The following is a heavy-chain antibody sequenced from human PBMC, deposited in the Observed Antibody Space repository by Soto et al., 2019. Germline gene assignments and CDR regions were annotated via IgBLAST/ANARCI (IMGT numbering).Heavy chain of an antibody. CDR3: ARANYDILTGYFSFEY. J-gene: IGHJ4*02. V-gene: IGHV3-48*03. D-gene: IGHD3-9*01. CDR1: VCTFSSYE. Sequence: VGSLRLSCASSVCTFSSYEMNCVRQSPGKWLEWVSYISSSGSTIYYADSVKGRFTISRDNAKNSLYLQMNSLRAEDTAVYYCARANYDILTGYFSFEYLGQGTLVSVSS. CDR2: ISSSGSTI.